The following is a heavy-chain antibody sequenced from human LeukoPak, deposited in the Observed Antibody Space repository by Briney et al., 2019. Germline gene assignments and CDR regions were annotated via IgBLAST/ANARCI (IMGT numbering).Heavy chain of an antibody. CDR2: IKEDGTDT. CDR1: GFTFSNFW. CDR3: ARDQWRLFDY. D-gene: IGHD2-21*02. V-gene: IGHV3-7*04. Sequence: GGSLRLSCAASGFTFSNFWMGWIRQALGRGLEWVANIKEDGTDTYYMGSVRGRFTISRDNAKNLLYLQMNSLRGEDTSVYYCARDQWRLFDYWGQGTLVTVSS. J-gene: IGHJ4*02.